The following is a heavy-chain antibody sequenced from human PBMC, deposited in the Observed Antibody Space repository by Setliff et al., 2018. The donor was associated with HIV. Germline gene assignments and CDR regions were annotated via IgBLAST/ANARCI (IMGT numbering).Heavy chain of an antibody. CDR2: IYYSGST. CDR3: ARGRVTIDD. V-gene: IGHV4-59*11. Sequence: SETLSLTCTVSGGSISSHYWSWIRQPPGKGLEWIGSIYYSGSTNYNPSLKSRVTISVDTSKNKFSLKLSAVTAADTAVYYCARGRVTIDDWGQGTLVTVSS. D-gene: IGHD4-17*01. J-gene: IGHJ4*02. CDR1: GGSISSHY.